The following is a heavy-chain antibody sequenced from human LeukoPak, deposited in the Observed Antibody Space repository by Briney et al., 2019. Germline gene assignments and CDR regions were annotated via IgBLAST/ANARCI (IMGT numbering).Heavy chain of an antibody. V-gene: IGHV3-11*01. CDR2: ISSSGSTI. Sequence: GGSLRLSCAASGFTFSDYYMSWIRQAPGKGLEGVSYISSSGSTIYYADSVKGRFTISRDNAKNSLYLQMNSLRAEDTAVYYCASARYFDSTFDYWGQGTLVTVSS. D-gene: IGHD3-9*01. CDR1: GFTFSDYY. J-gene: IGHJ4*02. CDR3: ASARYFDSTFDY.